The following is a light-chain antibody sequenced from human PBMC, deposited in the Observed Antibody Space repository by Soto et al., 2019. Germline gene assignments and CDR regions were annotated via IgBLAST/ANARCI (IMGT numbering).Light chain of an antibody. Sequence: QSALTQPPSASGSPGQSVTISCTGTSSDVGGYNYVSWYQQHPGKAPKLMIYEVSERPSGVPDRFSGSKSSNTASLTVSGLQAEDEADYYCSAYAGSNNFVFXTGTKATVL. CDR1: SSDVGGYNY. CDR2: EVS. V-gene: IGLV2-8*01. J-gene: IGLJ1*01. CDR3: SAYAGSNNFV.